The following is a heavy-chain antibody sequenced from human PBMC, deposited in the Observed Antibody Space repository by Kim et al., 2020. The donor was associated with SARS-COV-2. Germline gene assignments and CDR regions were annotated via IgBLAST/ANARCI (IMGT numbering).Heavy chain of an antibody. D-gene: IGHD2-15*01. Sequence: SETLSLTCTVSGDSITNYFWTWNRQPPGKGLEWIGYTHDRWAINYNPSLKSRITMSVDTSKSQISLKLTSVTATATAVYYGARMGYCDKGYCRGFDPWG. V-gene: IGHV4-59*08. CDR1: GDSITNYF. J-gene: IGHJ5*02. CDR2: THDRWAI. CDR3: ARMGYCDKGYCRGFDP.